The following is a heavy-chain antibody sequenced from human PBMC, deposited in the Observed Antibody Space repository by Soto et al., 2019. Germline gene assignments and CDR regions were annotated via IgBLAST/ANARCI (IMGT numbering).Heavy chain of an antibody. Sequence: QVQLVQSGAEMKKPGSSMKVSCKASGGTFSGYTFNWVRQAPGQGLEWMGRLIPVVGQANNALKFQGSLTITAAESASAVSLEVSSLRSEGSAMQLRGGGVVHPSTWMASRGQGPLATASS. V-gene: IGHV1-69*02. D-gene: IGHD3-16*01. J-gene: IGHJ4*02. CDR2: LIPVVGQA. CDR3: GGGVVHPSTWMAS. CDR1: GGTFSGYT.